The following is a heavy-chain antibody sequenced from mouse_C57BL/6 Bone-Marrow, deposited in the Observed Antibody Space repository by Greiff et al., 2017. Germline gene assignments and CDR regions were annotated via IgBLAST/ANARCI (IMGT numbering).Heavy chain of an antibody. V-gene: IGHV1-26*01. D-gene: IGHD2-3*01. CDR3: ARYDGYYGFAY. CDR1: GYTFTDDY. Sequence: VQLQQSGPELVKPGASVKISCKASGYTFTDDYMNWVKQSHGKSLEWIGDINPNNGGTSYNQKFKGKATLNVDKSSSTAYMELRSLTSEYAAVYDCARYDGYYGFAYGGQGTLVTVSA. J-gene: IGHJ3*01. CDR2: INPNNGGT.